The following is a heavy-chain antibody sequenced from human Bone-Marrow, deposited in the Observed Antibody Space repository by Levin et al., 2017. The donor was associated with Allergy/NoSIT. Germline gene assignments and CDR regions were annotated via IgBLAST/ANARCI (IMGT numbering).Heavy chain of an antibody. J-gene: IGHJ4*02. D-gene: IGHD6-13*01. V-gene: IGHV3-30-3*01. CDR2: ISYDGSNK. CDR3: ARDLGIGRIAAAGTPDY. Sequence: GGSLRLSCAASGFTFSSYAMHWVRQAPGKGLEWVAVISYDGSNKYYADSVKGRFTISRDNSKNTLYLQMNSLRAEDTAVYYCARDLGIGRIAAAGTPDYWGQGTLVTVSS. CDR1: GFTFSSYA.